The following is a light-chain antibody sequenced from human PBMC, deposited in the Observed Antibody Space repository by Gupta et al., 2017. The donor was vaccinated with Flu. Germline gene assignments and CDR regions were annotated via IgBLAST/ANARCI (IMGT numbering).Light chain of an antibody. CDR3: QQYDDTASRT. CDR1: RSVLYNSNNKNY. V-gene: IGKV4-1*01. Sequence: DIVMTQSPDSLAVSLGERATINCRSSRSVLYNSNNKNYLAWYQQKPGQPPKLLIYWASTRESGVPDRFSGSGSGTDFTLTISSLQAEDVAVYYCQQYDDTASRTFGQGTKVEIK. CDR2: WAS. J-gene: IGKJ1*01.